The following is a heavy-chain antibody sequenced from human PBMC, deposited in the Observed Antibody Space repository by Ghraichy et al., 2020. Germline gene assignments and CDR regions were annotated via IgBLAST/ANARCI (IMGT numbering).Heavy chain of an antibody. CDR2: IVVGTGNT. V-gene: IGHV1-58*01. CDR3: AADADYSSGWYAFDY. D-gene: IGHD6-19*01. J-gene: IGHJ4*02. CDR1: GFTFTSSA. Sequence: SVKVSCKASGFTFTSSAVQWVRQARGQRLEWIGWIVVGTGNTNYAQKFQERVTITRDMSTSTAYMELSSLRSEDTAVYYCAADADYSSGWYAFDYWGQGTLVTGSS.